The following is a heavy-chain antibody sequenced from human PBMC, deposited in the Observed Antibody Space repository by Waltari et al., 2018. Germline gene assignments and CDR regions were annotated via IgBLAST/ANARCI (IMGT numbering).Heavy chain of an antibody. J-gene: IGHJ4*02. CDR1: GLTFSSYG. D-gene: IGHD3-10*01. Sequence: EVQLVESGGGLVKPGGSLSLSCAASGLTFSSYGRNWVGQAPGKGLEWVSSISSSSSYIYYADSVKGRFTISRDNAKNSLYLQMNSLRAEDTAVYYCASDYYGSGSQDWGQGTLVTVSS. V-gene: IGHV3-21*01. CDR3: ASDYYGSGSQD. CDR2: ISSSSSYI.